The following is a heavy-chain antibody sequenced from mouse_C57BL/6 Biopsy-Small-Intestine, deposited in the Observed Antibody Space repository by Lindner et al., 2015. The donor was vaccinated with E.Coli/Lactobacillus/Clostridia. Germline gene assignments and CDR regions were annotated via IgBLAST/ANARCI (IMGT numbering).Heavy chain of an antibody. D-gene: IGHD3-2*02. J-gene: IGHJ3*01. CDR2: IYPRGGKT. CDR1: GYTFTTYG. V-gene: IGHV1-81*01. CDR3: AREETAQTWFAY. Sequence: VQLQESGAELARPGASVKLSCKASGYTFTTYGLSWVKQRTGQGLEWIGEIYPRGGKTYYNEKFKGKATLTADKSSSTAYMELRSQTSEDSAVYFCAREETAQTWFAYWGQGTLVTVSA.